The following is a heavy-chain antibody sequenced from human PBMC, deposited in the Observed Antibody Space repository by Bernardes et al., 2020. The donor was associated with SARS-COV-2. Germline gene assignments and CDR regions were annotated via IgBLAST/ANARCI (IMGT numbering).Heavy chain of an antibody. V-gene: IGHV3-7*03. CDR2: IKQDGSEK. CDR1: GFNFATYN. CDR3: ARANNDFWSGGDIWDY. Sequence: GGSLRLSCVASGFNFATYNMSWVRQAPGKGLEWVANIKQDGSEKYYVDSVKGRFTISRDNAKNSLYLQMNSLRAEDTAVYYCARANNDFWSGGDIWDYWGQGTLVTVSS. J-gene: IGHJ4*02. D-gene: IGHD3-3*01.